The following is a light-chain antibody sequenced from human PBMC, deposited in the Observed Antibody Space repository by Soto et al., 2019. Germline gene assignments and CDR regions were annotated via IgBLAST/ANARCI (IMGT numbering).Light chain of an antibody. CDR3: GTWDSNLDNGVV. CDR2: DNY. J-gene: IGLJ2*01. CDR1: SSTIGNNY. Sequence: QSVLTQPPSVSAAPGQRVTIFCSGSSSTIGNNYVSWYQQLPGTAPILLIYDNYYRPSGIPDRFSGSKSGTSATLVITGVQTGDEPYYYCGTWDSNLDNGVVFGGGTKLTVL. V-gene: IGLV1-51*01.